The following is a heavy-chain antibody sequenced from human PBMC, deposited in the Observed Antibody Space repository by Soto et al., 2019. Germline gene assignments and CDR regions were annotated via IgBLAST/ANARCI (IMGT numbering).Heavy chain of an antibody. CDR2: IYYSGST. D-gene: IGHD1-26*01. V-gene: IGHV4-61*08. J-gene: IGHJ6*02. CDR3: ARDARATYYYYGMDV. Sequence: SETLSLTCAVSGGSISSGGYYWSWIRQPPGKGLEWIGYIYYSGSTNYNPSLKSRVTISVDTSKNQFSLKLSSVTAADTAVYYCARDARATYYYYGMDVWGQGTTVTVSS. CDR1: GGSISSGGYY.